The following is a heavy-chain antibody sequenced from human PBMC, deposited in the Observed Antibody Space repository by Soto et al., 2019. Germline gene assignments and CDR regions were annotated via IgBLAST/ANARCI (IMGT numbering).Heavy chain of an antibody. D-gene: IGHD6-13*01. Sequence: QVQLQESGPGLVKPSETLSLTCTVSDGSISSYYWSWIRQPPGKGLEWIGYIYYSGSTTYNPSLKIRVTISVDTSKNQFSLTLSSVTAADTAVYYCARRYSSSFDYWGQGTLVTVSS. J-gene: IGHJ4*02. V-gene: IGHV4-59*08. CDR2: IYYSGST. CDR1: DGSISSYY. CDR3: ARRYSSSFDY.